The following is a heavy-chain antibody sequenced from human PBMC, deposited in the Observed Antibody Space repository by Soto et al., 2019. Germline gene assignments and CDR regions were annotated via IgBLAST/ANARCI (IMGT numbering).Heavy chain of an antibody. CDR1: GFTFSSYS. CDR3: AGGYSSSWYATLLIDFDY. V-gene: IGHV3-21*01. Sequence: GGSLRLSCAASGFTFSSYSMNWVRQAPGKGLEWVSSISSSSSYIYYADSVKGRFTISRDNAKNSLYLQMNSLRAEDTAVYYCAGGYSSSWYATLLIDFDYWGQGTLVTVSS. CDR2: ISSSSSYI. D-gene: IGHD6-13*01. J-gene: IGHJ4*02.